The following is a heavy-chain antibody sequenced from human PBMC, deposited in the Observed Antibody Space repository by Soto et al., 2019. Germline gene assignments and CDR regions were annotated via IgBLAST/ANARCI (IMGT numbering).Heavy chain of an antibody. CDR1: GFTFSSYS. Sequence: EVQLVESGGGLVKPGGSLRLSCAASGFTFSSYSMNWVRQAPGKGLEWVSSISSSSSYIYYADSVKGRFTISRDNAKNSLYLQMNSLRAEDTAMYYCASTLLGDSSGYYFDYWGQGTLVTVSS. J-gene: IGHJ4*02. CDR2: ISSSSSYI. CDR3: ASTLLGDSSGYYFDY. V-gene: IGHV3-21*01. D-gene: IGHD3-22*01.